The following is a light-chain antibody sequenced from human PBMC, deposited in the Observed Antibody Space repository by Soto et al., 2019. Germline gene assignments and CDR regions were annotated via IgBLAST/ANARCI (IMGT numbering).Light chain of an antibody. CDR3: TSWTTSTTKI. CDR2: DVN. J-gene: IGLJ2*01. V-gene: IGLV2-14*03. CDR1: SSDIGAYHY. Sequence: QSALTQPASVSGSPGQSITISCTGTSSDIGAYHYVSWYQPHTGKAPKLMIYDVNIRPSGVSNRFTGSKSGNTTSLTISGLQAENEADYYCTSWTTSTTKIFGGGTKLTVL.